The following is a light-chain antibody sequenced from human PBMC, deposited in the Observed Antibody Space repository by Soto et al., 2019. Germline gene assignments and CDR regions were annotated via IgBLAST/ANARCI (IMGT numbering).Light chain of an antibody. CDR3: QQYYGTSPLT. CDR1: QSLLYNSNNKNY. CDR2: WAS. Sequence: DIVMTQSPDSLAASLGERATINCKSSQSLLYNSNNKNYLAWYQQKPGQPPKVLIFWASTRESGVPDRFSGSGSGTDFTLTISSLQAEDVAVYYCQQYYGTSPLTFGGGTKVEIK. V-gene: IGKV4-1*01. J-gene: IGKJ4*01.